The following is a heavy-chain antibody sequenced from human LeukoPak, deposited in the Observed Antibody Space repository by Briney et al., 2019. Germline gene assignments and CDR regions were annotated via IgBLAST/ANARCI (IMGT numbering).Heavy chain of an antibody. CDR1: GGTFISYA. CDR2: IIPIFGTA. D-gene: IGHD3-10*01. CDR3: ARGFGELLEGSWFDP. J-gene: IGHJ5*02. Sequence: SVKVSCKASGGTFISYAISWVRQAPGQGLEWMGGIIPIFGTANYAQKFQGRVTITADESTSTAYMELSSLRSEDTAVYYCARGFGELLEGSWFDPWGQGTLVTVSS. V-gene: IGHV1-69*13.